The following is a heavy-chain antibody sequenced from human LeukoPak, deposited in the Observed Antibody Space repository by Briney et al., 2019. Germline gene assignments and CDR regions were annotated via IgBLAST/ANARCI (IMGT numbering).Heavy chain of an antibody. CDR1: GGPISSGDYY. CDR3: ARGTTGIAAAGCWFDP. D-gene: IGHD6-13*01. J-gene: IGHJ5*02. CDR2: IYYSGST. V-gene: IGHV4-30-4*01. Sequence: SETLSLTCTVSGGPISSGDYYWSWIRQPPGKGLEWIGYIYYSGSTYYNPSLKSRVTISVDTSKNQFSLKLSSVTAADTAVYYCARGTTGIAAAGCWFDPWGQGTLVTVSS.